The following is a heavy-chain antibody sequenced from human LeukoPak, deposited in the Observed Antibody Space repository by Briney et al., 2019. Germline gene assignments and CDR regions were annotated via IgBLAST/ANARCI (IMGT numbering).Heavy chain of an antibody. CDR2: INHSGST. J-gene: IGHJ6*03. CDR3: ASRPGLNTRFNYYYMDV. CDR1: GGSFSGYY. Sequence: SETLSLTCAVYGGSFSGYYWSWIRQPPGKGLEWIGEINHSGSTNYNPSLKSRVTISVDTSKNQFSLKLSSVTAADTAVYYCASRPGLNTRFNYYYMDVWGKGTTVTVSS. D-gene: IGHD2-2*01. V-gene: IGHV4-34*01.